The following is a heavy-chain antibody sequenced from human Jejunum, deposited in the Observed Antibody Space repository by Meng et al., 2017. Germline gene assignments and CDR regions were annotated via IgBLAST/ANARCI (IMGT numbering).Heavy chain of an antibody. J-gene: IGHJ4*02. Sequence: GGSLRLSCAASGCTFSSTGRHWVRQAPGKGLEWVAVIWYDGSTKYYADSVKGRFTISRDNSKNTLFLQMNSLRADDAAIYYCAKDQGTTGDDKIVTTMGDFDYWGQGSLVTVSS. CDR3: AKDQGTTGDDKIVTTMGDFDY. D-gene: IGHD5-12*01. CDR2: IWYDGSTK. CDR1: GCTFSSTG. V-gene: IGHV3-33*06.